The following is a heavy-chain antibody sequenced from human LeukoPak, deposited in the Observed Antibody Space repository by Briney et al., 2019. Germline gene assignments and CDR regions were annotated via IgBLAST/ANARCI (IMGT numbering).Heavy chain of an antibody. V-gene: IGHV1-2*02. J-gene: IGHJ4*02. CDR3: ARVSPNTAMVSFDN. CDR1: GYTFTAYY. Sequence: GASVKVSCKASGYTFTAYYIHWVRQAPGQGLEWMGWINPNGGGTNYAQKFQGRVTMTRYTSISTAYMELSRLRSDDTAVYYCARVSPNTAMVSFDNWGQGTLVTVSS. CDR2: INPNGGGT. D-gene: IGHD5-18*01.